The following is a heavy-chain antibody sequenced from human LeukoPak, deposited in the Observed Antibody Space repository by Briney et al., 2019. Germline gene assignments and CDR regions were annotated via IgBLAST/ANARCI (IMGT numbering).Heavy chain of an antibody. Sequence: RASVKVSCKASGYTFTGHYMHWVRQAPGQGLEWMGWINPNSGGTNYAQKFQGRVTMTRDTSISTAYMELSRLRSDDTAVYYCARERVGAPFDYWGQGTLVTVSS. D-gene: IGHD1-26*01. J-gene: IGHJ4*02. CDR3: ARERVGAPFDY. V-gene: IGHV1-2*02. CDR1: GYTFTGHY. CDR2: INPNSGGT.